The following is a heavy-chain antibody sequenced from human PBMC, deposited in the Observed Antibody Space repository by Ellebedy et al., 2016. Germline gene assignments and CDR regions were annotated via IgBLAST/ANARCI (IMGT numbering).Heavy chain of an antibody. Sequence: SETLSLXXAVYGGSFSGYYWSWIRQPPGKGLEWIGEINHSGSTNYNPSLKSRVTISVDTSKNQFSLKLSSVTAADTAVYYCARVLGGLGSYSFDYWGQGTLVTVSS. CDR1: GGSFSGYY. D-gene: IGHD1-26*01. V-gene: IGHV4-34*01. J-gene: IGHJ4*02. CDR2: INHSGST. CDR3: ARVLGGLGSYSFDY.